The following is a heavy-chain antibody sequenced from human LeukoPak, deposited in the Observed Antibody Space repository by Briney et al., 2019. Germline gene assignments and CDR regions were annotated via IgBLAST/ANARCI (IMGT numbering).Heavy chain of an antibody. CDR3: ARLSSAAADY. V-gene: IGHV5-51*01. J-gene: IGHJ4*02. D-gene: IGHD6-13*01. CDR2: IYPGDSDT. CDR1: GYSVTSYW. Sequence: GESLKISCKGSGYSVTSYWIGWVRQIPGKSLEWMGIIYPGDSDTRYSPSFQGQVTISADKSISTAYLQWSSLKASDTAMYYRARLSSAAADYWGQGTLVTVSS.